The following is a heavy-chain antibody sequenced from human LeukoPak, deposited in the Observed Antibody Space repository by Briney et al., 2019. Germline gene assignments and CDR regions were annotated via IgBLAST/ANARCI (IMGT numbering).Heavy chain of an antibody. J-gene: IGHJ5*02. Sequence: PGGSLRLSCEASGFTFSNYAMSWVRQAPGKGLEWVSVISGGGVTTDYADSVKGRFTISGDNSKNTLYLQMNSLRAEDTAVYYCAKDASGSSRRWFDPWGQGTLVTVSS. CDR1: GFTFSNYA. V-gene: IGHV3-23*01. CDR3: AKDASGSSRRWFDP. CDR2: ISGGGVTT. D-gene: IGHD1-26*01.